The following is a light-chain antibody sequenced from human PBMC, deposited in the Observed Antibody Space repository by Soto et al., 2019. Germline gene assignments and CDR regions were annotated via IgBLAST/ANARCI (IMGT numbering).Light chain of an antibody. J-gene: IGKJ2*01. Sequence: EIVLTQSPGTLSLSPGERATLSCRASQSVSSNYLGWYQQKPGQAPRLLIYGASSRATGIPDRFSGSGSGTDFTLTISRLEPEDFAVYYCQQYGSSPYTFGQGTKVDIK. CDR1: QSVSSNY. CDR2: GAS. CDR3: QQYGSSPYT. V-gene: IGKV3-20*01.